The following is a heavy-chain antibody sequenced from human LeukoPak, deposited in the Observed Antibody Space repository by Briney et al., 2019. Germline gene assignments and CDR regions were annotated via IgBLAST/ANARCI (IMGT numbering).Heavy chain of an antibody. Sequence: ASVKVSCKASGGTFSSYAISWVRQAPGQGLEWMGGIIPIFGTANYAQKFLGRVTITADESTSTAYMELSSLRSEDTAVYYCARDFWAYGGNQRESYYYYYMDVWGKGTTVTISS. CDR1: GGTFSSYA. D-gene: IGHD4-23*01. CDR2: IIPIFGTA. J-gene: IGHJ6*03. V-gene: IGHV1-69*01. CDR3: ARDFWAYGGNQRESYYYYYMDV.